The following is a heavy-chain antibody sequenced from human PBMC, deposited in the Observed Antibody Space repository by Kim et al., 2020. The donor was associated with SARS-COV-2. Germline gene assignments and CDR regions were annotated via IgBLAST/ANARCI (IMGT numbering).Heavy chain of an antibody. CDR1: GASISSTSYY. V-gene: IGHV4-39*02. CDR3: ASRPSPGRFDP. CDR2: VHSSGTI. Sequence: SETLSLTCTVSGASISSTSYYWDWIRQPPGKGLEWIGCVHSSGTIYYNPSLRSRATISVDTSKNHVSLKLTSLTAADTAVFYCASRPSPGRFDPWGQGTL. J-gene: IGHJ5*02.